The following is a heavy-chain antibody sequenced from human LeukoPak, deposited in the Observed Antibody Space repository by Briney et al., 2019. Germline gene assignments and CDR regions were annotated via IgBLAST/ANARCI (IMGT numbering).Heavy chain of an antibody. CDR1: GFTFSSYS. V-gene: IGHV3-21*01. D-gene: IGHD3-16*01. J-gene: IGHJ6*03. Sequence: GGSLRLSCAASGFTFSSYSMNWVRQAPGKGLEWVSSISSSSYIYYADSVKGRFTISRDNAKNSLYLQMNSLRAEDTAVYYCARGGAPHYYYYYMDVWGKGTTVTVSS. CDR2: ISSSSYI. CDR3: ARGGAPHYYYYYMDV.